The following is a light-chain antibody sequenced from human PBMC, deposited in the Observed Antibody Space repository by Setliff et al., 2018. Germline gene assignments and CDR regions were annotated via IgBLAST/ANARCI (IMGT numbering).Light chain of an antibody. Sequence: QSVLTQPASVSGSPGQSITISCTGTSSDIGGYKYVSWCQQHPGKAPKLMIYEVIKRPSGVSNRFSGSKSGNTASLTISGLQAEDEADYFCSSYTSSRTVIFGGGTKVTVL. V-gene: IGLV2-14*01. CDR1: SSDIGGYKY. CDR2: EVI. J-gene: IGLJ2*01. CDR3: SSYTSSRTVI.